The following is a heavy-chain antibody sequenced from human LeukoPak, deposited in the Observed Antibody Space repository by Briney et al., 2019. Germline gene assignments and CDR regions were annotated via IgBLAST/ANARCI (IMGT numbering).Heavy chain of an antibody. CDR3: TRGDDGYDFGN. J-gene: IGHJ4*02. CDR1: GGSISRYY. CDR2: IYTRGST. V-gene: IGHV4-4*07. D-gene: IGHD5-12*01. Sequence: SETLSLTCTVSGGSISRYYWSWIRQPAGKGLEWIGRIYTRGSTSYNPSLKSRVTMSLDTSKNQFSLKLSSVTAADTAVYYCTRGDDGYDFGNWGQGTLVTVSS.